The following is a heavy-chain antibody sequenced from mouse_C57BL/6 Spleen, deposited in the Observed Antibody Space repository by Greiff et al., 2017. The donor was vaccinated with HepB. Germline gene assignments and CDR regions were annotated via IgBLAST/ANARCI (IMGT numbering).Heavy chain of an antibody. CDR3: ASGGTTVVAEGNFDY. CDR2: INPGSGGT. J-gene: IGHJ2*01. V-gene: IGHV1-54*01. CDR1: GYAFTNYL. Sequence: QVQLKQSGAELVRPGTSVKVSCKASGYAFTNYLIEWVKQRPGQGLEWIGVINPGSGGTNYNEKFKGKATLTADKSSSTAYMQLSSLTSEDSAVYFCASGGTTVVAEGNFDYWGQGTTLTVSS. D-gene: IGHD1-1*01.